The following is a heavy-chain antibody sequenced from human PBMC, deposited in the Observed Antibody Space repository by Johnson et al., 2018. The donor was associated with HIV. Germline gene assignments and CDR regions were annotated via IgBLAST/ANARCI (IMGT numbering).Heavy chain of an antibody. CDR3: ARRGWELWTTQNAFDI. CDR2: INWNGGST. Sequence: EVQLVESGGGVVRPGGSLRLSCAASGFIFDDYGMSWVRQAPGQGLAWVSGINWNGGSTGYADSVKGRFNISRDNAKNSLFLQMNSLRAEDTALYYCARRGWELWTTQNAFDIWGQGTMVTVSS. CDR1: GFIFDDYG. V-gene: IGHV3-20*04. D-gene: IGHD1-26*01. J-gene: IGHJ3*02.